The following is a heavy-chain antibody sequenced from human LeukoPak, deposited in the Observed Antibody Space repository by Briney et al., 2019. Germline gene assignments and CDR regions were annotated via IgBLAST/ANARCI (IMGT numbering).Heavy chain of an antibody. V-gene: IGHV4-39*01. D-gene: IGHD3-22*01. CDR3: ARAYYYASSAFDI. CDR2: IYYGGST. J-gene: IGHJ3*02. CDR1: GGSISSNTYY. Sequence: SQTLSLTCTVSGGSISSNTYYWDWIRQPPGKGLECIGSIYYGGSTYYNPSLKSRVIISVDTSKNQFSLKLSSVTAADTAVYYCARAYYYASSAFDIWGQGTMVTVSS.